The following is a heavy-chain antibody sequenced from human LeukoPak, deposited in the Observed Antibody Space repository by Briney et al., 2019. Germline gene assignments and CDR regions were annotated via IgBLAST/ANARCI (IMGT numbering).Heavy chain of an antibody. D-gene: IGHD6-13*01. CDR1: GFTFSSYW. V-gene: IGHV3-74*01. J-gene: IGHJ4*02. CDR2: INSDGSST. CDR3: ARGPLYSSPDY. Sequence: GGSLRLSCAASGFTFSSYWMHWVRQAPGKGLVWVSRINSDGSSTSYADSVKGRFTISRDNAKNTLYLQMNSLRAEDTAIYYCARGPLYSSPDYWGQGALVTVSS.